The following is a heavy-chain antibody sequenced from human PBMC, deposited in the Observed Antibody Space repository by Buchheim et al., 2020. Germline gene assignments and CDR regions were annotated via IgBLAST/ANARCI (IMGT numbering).Heavy chain of an antibody. V-gene: IGHV1-2*02. Sequence: QVQLVQSGAEVKKPGASVKVSCKASGYTFTGYYMHWVRQAPGQGLEWMGWINPNSGGTNYAQTFQGRVTMTRDTSISTAYMELSRLRSDDTAVYYCARDPFLASGYYYHFDYWGQGTL. CDR3: ARDPFLASGYYYHFDY. CDR1: GYTFTGYY. D-gene: IGHD3-22*01. J-gene: IGHJ4*02. CDR2: INPNSGGT.